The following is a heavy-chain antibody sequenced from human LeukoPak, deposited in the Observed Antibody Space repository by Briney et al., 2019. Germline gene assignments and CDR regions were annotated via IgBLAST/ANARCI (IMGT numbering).Heavy chain of an antibody. D-gene: IGHD4-23*01. V-gene: IGHV3-23*01. CDR1: GFTFRSYA. J-gene: IGHJ4*02. Sequence: PGGSLRLSCEASGFTFRSYAMNWVRQAPGKGLEWVSVISGSGDGTHYADSVKGRFTISRDNSKNTLYLQMNSLRVEDTAVYPCAKAPGFTVVTSFDWWGQGTLVTVSS. CDR3: AKAPGFTVVTSFDW. CDR2: ISGSGDGT.